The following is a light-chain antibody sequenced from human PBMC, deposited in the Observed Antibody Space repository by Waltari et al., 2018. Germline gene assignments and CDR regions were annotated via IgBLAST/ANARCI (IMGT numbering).Light chain of an antibody. CDR3: QQSYTTPPT. V-gene: IGKV1-39*01. Sequence: DIQMTQSPSSLSASVGDRVTITCRASQSVSNNLNWFQQKPGIAPKLLIYAASSLQSGVPSRFSGSGSGTDFTLTISSLQLEDFATYYCQQSYTTPPTFGQGTKVEIK. CDR1: QSVSNN. J-gene: IGKJ1*01. CDR2: AAS.